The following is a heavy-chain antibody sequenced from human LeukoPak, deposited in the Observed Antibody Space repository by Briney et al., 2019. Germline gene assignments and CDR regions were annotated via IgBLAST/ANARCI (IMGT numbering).Heavy chain of an antibody. J-gene: IGHJ6*02. Sequence: PGGSLRLSCAASGFTVSSNYMSWVRQAPGKGLEWVSVIYSGGSTYYADSVKGRFTISRHNSKNTLYLQMNSLRAEDTAVYYCAKDYYDSRAYYYGMDVWGQGTTVTVSS. V-gene: IGHV3-53*04. D-gene: IGHD3-22*01. CDR1: GFTVSSNY. CDR2: IYSGGST. CDR3: AKDYYDSRAYYYGMDV.